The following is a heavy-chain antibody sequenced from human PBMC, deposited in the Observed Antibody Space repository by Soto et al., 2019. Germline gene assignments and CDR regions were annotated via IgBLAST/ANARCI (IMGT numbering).Heavy chain of an antibody. Sequence: GGSLRLSCAASGFTFSGSGMNWVRQAPGKGLEWVALIWFDGSNEYYADSVKGRFTVSRDNSKNTVYLQMINVRADDTAVYYCARGTTGTGATSFASWAQGTLVTAPQ. V-gene: IGHV3-33*01. D-gene: IGHD1-26*01. CDR1: GFTFSGSG. CDR3: ARGTTGTGATSFAS. J-gene: IGHJ5*02. CDR2: IWFDGSNE.